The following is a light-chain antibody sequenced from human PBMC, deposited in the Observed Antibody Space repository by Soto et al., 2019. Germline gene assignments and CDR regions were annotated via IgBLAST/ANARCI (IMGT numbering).Light chain of an antibody. Sequence: EVEFTQSPATLSLSPGEIATLSCRASQSVDKFLAWYQQRPGQPPRLLIFDSSNRATGVPVRFSGSGSGTVFTLTIGSLEPEDSAVYYCQQRKHWPPITFGQGTRLEIK. CDR3: QQRKHWPPIT. CDR2: DSS. J-gene: IGKJ5*01. V-gene: IGKV3-11*01. CDR1: QSVDKF.